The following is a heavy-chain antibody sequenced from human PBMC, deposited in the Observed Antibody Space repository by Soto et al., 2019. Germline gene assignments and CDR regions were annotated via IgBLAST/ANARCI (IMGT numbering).Heavy chain of an antibody. CDR2: ISSSSSYI. V-gene: IGHV3-21*01. D-gene: IGHD2-21*01. Sequence: VVSLILSCSASGFTFISYSMNWVRQAPVKGLEWVSSISSSSSYIYYADSVKGRFTISRDNAKNSLYLQMNSLRAEDTAVYYCTRDESRERSDRGWFDPWGQGTLVTVSS. CDR1: GFTFISYS. J-gene: IGHJ5*02. CDR3: TRDESRERSDRGWFDP.